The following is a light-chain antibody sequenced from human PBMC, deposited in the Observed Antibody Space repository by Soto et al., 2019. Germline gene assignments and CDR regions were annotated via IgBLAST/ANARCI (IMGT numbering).Light chain of an antibody. Sequence: DVVMTQSPLSLPVTLGQPASISCRSSQSLVYSDGNTYLNWFQQRPGQAPRRLIHKVSNRDSGVPDRFSGSGAGPDFTLQISRVEAEDGGVYYCMQGTHWTRTFGQGTKWEIK. CDR3: MQGTHWTRT. J-gene: IGKJ1*01. CDR2: KVS. V-gene: IGKV2-30*01. CDR1: QSLVYSDGNTY.